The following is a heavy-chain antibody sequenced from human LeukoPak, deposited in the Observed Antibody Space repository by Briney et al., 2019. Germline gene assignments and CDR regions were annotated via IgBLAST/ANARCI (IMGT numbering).Heavy chain of an antibody. CDR1: GGTFSSYA. Sequence: ASVKVSCKASGGTFSSYAISWVRQAPGQGLEWMGRIIPILGIANYAQKFQGRVTITADKSTSTAYMELSSLRSEDTAAYYCASLSGYGFNYWGQGTLVTVSS. J-gene: IGHJ4*02. CDR3: ASLSGYGFNY. D-gene: IGHD5-12*01. CDR2: IIPILGIA. V-gene: IGHV1-69*04.